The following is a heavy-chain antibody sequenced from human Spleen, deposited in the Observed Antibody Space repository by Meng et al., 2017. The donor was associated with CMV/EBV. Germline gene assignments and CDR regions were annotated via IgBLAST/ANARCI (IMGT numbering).Heavy chain of an antibody. CDR2: ISWNSGSI. J-gene: IGHJ6*02. V-gene: IGHV3-9*01. D-gene: IGHD2-15*01. CDR1: GFTFDDYA. Sequence: LKISCAASGFTFDDYAMHWVRQAPGKGLEWVSGISWNSGSIGYADSVKGRFTISRDNAKNSLYLQMNSLRAEDTALYYCARDFRVAATYYYYAMDVWGQGTTVTVSS. CDR3: ARDFRVAATYYYYAMDV.